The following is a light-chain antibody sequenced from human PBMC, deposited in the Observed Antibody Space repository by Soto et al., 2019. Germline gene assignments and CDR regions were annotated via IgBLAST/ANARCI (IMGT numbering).Light chain of an antibody. CDR2: NTN. CDR1: AGSVSTSYY. Sequence: QTVVTQEPSLSVSPGGTVTLTCGLSAGSVSTSYYPSWYQQTPGQAPRTLIYNTNTRSSGVPDRFSGSILGNKAALTITGAQADDESAYYCALFMGSGISVFGGGTKVTVL. V-gene: IGLV8-61*01. CDR3: ALFMGSGISV. J-gene: IGLJ3*02.